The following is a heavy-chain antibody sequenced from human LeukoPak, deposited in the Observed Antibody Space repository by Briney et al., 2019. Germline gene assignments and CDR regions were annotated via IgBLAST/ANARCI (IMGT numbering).Heavy chain of an antibody. V-gene: IGHV3-23*01. D-gene: IGHD3-3*01. CDR3: AKRPEGPYHDFWSGYPQYYFDY. CDR1: GFTFSSYA. CDR2: ISGSGGST. Sequence: SGGSLSLSCAASGFTFSSYAMSWVRQAPGKGLEWVSAISGSGGSTYYADSVKGRFTISRDNSKNTLYLQMNSLRAEDTAVYHYAKRPEGPYHDFWSGYPQYYFDYWGQGTLVTVSS. J-gene: IGHJ4*02.